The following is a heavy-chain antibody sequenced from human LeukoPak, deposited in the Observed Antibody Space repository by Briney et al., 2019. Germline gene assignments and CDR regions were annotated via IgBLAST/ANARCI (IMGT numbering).Heavy chain of an antibody. V-gene: IGHV1-8*02. Sequence: ASVKVSCKASGYTFTNYDINWVRQATGQGLEWMGWMNPNSGNTGYAQKFQGRVTMTRNTSISTAYMELSSLRSEHTAVYYCARLYGDSDFYYYYYMDVWGKGTTVTVSS. D-gene: IGHD4-17*01. CDR3: ARLYGDSDFYYYYYMDV. J-gene: IGHJ6*03. CDR2: MNPNSGNT. CDR1: GYTFTNYD.